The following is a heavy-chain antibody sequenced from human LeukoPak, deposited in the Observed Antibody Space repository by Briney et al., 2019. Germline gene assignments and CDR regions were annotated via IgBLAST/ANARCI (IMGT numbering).Heavy chain of an antibody. V-gene: IGHV5-51*01. CDR2: IYPGDSDT. Sequence: GESLQISCKGSGYSFTSYWIGWVRQMPGKGLEWMGIIYPGDSDTRYSPSFQGQVTISADKSISTAYLQWSSLKASDTAMYYCARGDVLFMITFGGVIAEGPFDYWGQGTLVTVSS. CDR1: GYSFTSYW. J-gene: IGHJ4*02. CDR3: ARGDVLFMITFGGVIAEGPFDY. D-gene: IGHD3-16*02.